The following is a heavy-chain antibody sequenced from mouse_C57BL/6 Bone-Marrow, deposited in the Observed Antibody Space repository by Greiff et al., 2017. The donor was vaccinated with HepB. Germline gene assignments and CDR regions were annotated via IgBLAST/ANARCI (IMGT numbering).Heavy chain of an antibody. J-gene: IGHJ2*01. CDR1: GYTFTSYW. D-gene: IGHD2-4*01. CDR3: TRRGIYDYALYY. Sequence: VQLQQPGAELVKPGASVKLSCKASGYTFTSYWMHWVKQRPGQGLEWIGMIHPNSGSTNYNEKFKRKATLTVDKSSSTAYMQLSSLTSEDSAVYYCTRRGIYDYALYYWGQGTTLTVSS. CDR2: IHPNSGST. V-gene: IGHV1-64*01.